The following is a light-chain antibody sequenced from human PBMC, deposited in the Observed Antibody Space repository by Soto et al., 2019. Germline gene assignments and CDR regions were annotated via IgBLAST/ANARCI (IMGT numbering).Light chain of an antibody. Sequence: EIVMTQSPATLSVSPGERATLSCRASQSVSSNLAWYQQKPGQAPRLHIYGSSTRATGMPARFSGSGSWTEFTLTISGLQSEDFAVYYCQQYNNWLPGTFGQGTKVEIK. CDR2: GSS. V-gene: IGKV3-15*01. J-gene: IGKJ1*01. CDR3: QQYNNWLPGT. CDR1: QSVSSN.